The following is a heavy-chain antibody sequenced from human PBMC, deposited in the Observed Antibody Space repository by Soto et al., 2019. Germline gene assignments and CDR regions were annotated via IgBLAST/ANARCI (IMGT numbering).Heavy chain of an antibody. J-gene: IGHJ6*02. CDR1: GGSFSGYD. V-gene: IGHV4-34*01. CDR2: INHSGST. D-gene: IGHD3-3*01. Sequence: PSETLSLTCAVYGGSFSGYDWSWIRQPPGKGLEWIGEINHSGSTNYNPSLKSRVTISVDTSKNQFSLKLSSVTAADTAVYYCARRGGPSYDFWSGYYTNYYYYGMDVWGQGTTVTVSS. CDR3: ARRGGPSYDFWSGYYTNYYYYGMDV.